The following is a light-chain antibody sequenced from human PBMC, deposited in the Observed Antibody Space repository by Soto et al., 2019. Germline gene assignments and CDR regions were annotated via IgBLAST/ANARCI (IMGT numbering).Light chain of an antibody. Sequence: HSALTQPAPVSGSPGQSITLSCTGTSSDVGSYNLVSWYQHHPGKAPKLMIFEGNKRPLGVSNRFSGSKSGNTASRTISGLQAEDEADYYCSSSATSRTFVVFGGGTKLTVL. CDR1: SSDVGSYNL. V-gene: IGLV2-23*03. CDR2: EGN. J-gene: IGLJ2*01. CDR3: SSSATSRTFVV.